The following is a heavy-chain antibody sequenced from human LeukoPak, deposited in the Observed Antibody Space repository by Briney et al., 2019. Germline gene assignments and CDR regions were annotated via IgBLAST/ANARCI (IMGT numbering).Heavy chain of an antibody. D-gene: IGHD3-3*01. CDR1: VGTFSSYA. Sequence: SSAKVSCKTSVGTFSSYAISWARHPPGPGLEWLGGIIPIFGTANYAQKFQGRVTITTDETTSTAYMELSSLRSEDTAVYYCASSIFGVANFDYWGQGTLVTVSS. V-gene: IGHV1-69*05. CDR2: IIPIFGTA. CDR3: ASSIFGVANFDY. J-gene: IGHJ4*02.